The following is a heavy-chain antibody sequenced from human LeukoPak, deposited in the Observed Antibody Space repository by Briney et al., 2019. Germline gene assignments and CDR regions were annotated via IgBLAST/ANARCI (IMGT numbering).Heavy chain of an antibody. D-gene: IGHD1-26*01. CDR2: INSNSVAR. CDR1: GYTFNGYY. V-gene: IGHV1-2*02. CDR3: ARGRGGATTGLDH. Sequence: GASVKVSCKASGYTFNGYYMHWVRQAPGQGLESMGWINSNSVARNYAQKFQGRVTMSRDTSINTAYMELSRLTSDDTAVYYCARGRGGATTGLDHWGQGALVTVSS. J-gene: IGHJ4*02.